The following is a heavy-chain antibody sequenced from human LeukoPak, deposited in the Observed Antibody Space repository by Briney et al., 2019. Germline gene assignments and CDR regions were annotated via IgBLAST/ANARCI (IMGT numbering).Heavy chain of an antibody. J-gene: IGHJ4*02. D-gene: IGHD6-19*01. CDR1: GYTVTSYY. CDR2: INPSGGST. Sequence: GASVKVSCKASGYTVTSYYMHWVRQAPGQGLEWMGIINPSGGSTSYAQKFQDRVTMTRDTSTSTVYMELSSLRSEDTAVYYCAREDIAVAGTDYWGQGTLVTVSS. V-gene: IGHV1-46*01. CDR3: AREDIAVAGTDY.